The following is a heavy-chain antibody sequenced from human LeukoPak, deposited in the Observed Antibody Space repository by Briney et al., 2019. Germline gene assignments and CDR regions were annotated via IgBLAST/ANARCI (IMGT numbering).Heavy chain of an antibody. D-gene: IGHD1-26*01. J-gene: IGHJ4*02. CDR2: FYYSGST. CDR1: DGSISSYY. CDR3: ARHGKGGNYRGSFDY. Sequence: PSETLSLTCTVSDGSISSYYWGWIRQPPGKGLEWIGYFYYSGSTNYNPSLKSRVTISVDTSKNQFSLTLSSVTAADTAVYYCARHGKGGNYRGSFDYWGQGTLVTVSS. V-gene: IGHV4-59*01.